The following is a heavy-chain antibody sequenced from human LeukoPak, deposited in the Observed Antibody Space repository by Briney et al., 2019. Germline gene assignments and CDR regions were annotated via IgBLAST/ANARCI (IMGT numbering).Heavy chain of an antibody. J-gene: IGHJ5*02. Sequence: ASVKVSCKASGYTFTSYGISWVRQAPGHGLEWMGWISAYNRNTNYAQKLQGRVTMTTDTSTSTAYMELRSLRSDDTAVYYCARDNEQWLVRGWFDPWGQGTLVTVSS. CDR1: GYTFTSYG. V-gene: IGHV1-18*01. D-gene: IGHD6-19*01. CDR2: ISAYNRNT. CDR3: ARDNEQWLVRGWFDP.